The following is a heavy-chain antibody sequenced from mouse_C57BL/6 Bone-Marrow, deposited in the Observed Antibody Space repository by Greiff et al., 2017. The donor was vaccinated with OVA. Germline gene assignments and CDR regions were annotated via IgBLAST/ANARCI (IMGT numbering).Heavy chain of an antibody. CDR1: GYTFTDYY. Sequence: EVQLQQSGPELVKPGASVKISCKASGYTFTDYYMNWVKQSHGKSLEWIGDINPNNGGTSYNQKFKGKATLTVDKSSSTAYMELRSLTSEDSAVYYCARGLLRLAGSYFDYWGQGTTLTVSS. CDR2: INPNNGGT. CDR3: ARGLLRLAGSYFDY. V-gene: IGHV1-26*01. D-gene: IGHD1-2*01. J-gene: IGHJ2*01.